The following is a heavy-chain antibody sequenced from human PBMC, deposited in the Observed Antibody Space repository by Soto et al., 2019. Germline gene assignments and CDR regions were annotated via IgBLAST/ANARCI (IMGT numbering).Heavy chain of an antibody. V-gene: IGHV3-33*01. CDR3: ARDRRYSRYYYYGMDV. D-gene: IGHD5-18*01. CDR1: GFTFSSYG. Sequence: QVQLVESGGGVVQPGRSLRLSCAASGFTFSSYGMHWVRQAPGKGLEWVAVIWYDGSNKYYADSVKGRFTISRDNSKNTLYLQMNSLRAEDTAVYYCARDRRYSRYYYYGMDVWGQGTTVTVSS. J-gene: IGHJ6*02. CDR2: IWYDGSNK.